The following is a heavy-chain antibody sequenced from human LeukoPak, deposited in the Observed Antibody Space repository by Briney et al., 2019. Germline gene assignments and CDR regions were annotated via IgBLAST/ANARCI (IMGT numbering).Heavy chain of an antibody. Sequence: SETLSLTCTVSGGSISSYYWSWIRQPPGKGLEWIGYIYYSGSTNYNPSLKSRVTISVDTSKNQFSLKLSSVTAADTAVYYCASARLRQSFDYWGQGTLVTVSS. CDR2: IYYSGST. CDR1: GGSISSYY. J-gene: IGHJ4*02. D-gene: IGHD6-6*01. CDR3: ASARLRQSFDY. V-gene: IGHV4-59*01.